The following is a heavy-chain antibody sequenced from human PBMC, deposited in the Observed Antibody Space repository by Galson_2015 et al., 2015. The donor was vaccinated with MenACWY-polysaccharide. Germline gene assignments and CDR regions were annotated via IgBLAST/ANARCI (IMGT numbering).Heavy chain of an antibody. V-gene: IGHV1-69*08. J-gene: IGHJ3*02. CDR1: GGTFNSYN. CDR3: ARDKGILQLDVFDI. D-gene: IGHD4-11*01. Sequence: SVKVSCKASGGTFNSYNIYWVRQAPGQGLEWMGRIIPILGNPNYAQKFQGRVTITADKSSNTVYMELSSLRSEDTATYYCARDKGILQLDVFDIWGRGTLVTVSS. CDR2: IIPILGNP.